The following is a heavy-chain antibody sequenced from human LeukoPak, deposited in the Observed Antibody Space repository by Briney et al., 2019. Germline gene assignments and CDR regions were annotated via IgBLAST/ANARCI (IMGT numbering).Heavy chain of an antibody. J-gene: IGHJ6*02. V-gene: IGHV3-30*18. CDR1: GFTFGSYG. CDR2: ISYDGSNK. Sequence: GRSLRLSCAASGFTFGSYGMHWVRQAPGKGLEWVAVISYDGSNKYYADSVKGRFTISRDNSKNTLYLQMNSLRAEDTAVYYCAKGEDYAYYYYGMDVWGQGTTVTVSS. CDR3: AKGEDYAYYYYGMDV. D-gene: IGHD4-17*01.